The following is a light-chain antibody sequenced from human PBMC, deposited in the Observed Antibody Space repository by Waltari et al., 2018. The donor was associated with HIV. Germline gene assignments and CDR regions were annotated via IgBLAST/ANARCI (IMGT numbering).Light chain of an antibody. V-gene: IGLV1-47*01. CDR1: SSNIGSKY. CDR2: RNY. J-gene: IGLJ2*01. CDR3: AAWDDSLGDRGV. Sequence: QSVLTQPPSASGTPGQRVTTSCSGSSSNIGSKYVYWYQQLTGTAPKLLIYRNYQRPSGVPDRFSDSKSGTSSSLAISGLRAEDEADYYCAAWDDSLGDRGVFGGGTKLTVL.